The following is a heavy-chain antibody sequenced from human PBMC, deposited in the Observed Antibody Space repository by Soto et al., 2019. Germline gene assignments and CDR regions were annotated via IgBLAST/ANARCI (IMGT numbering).Heavy chain of an antibody. CDR1: GGSISSTNW. J-gene: IGHJ6*02. CDR3: ATQWLAASGHYYYYGMDV. CDR2: IFHSGST. V-gene: IGHV4-4*02. D-gene: IGHD6-13*01. Sequence: QVQLQESGPGLVKPSGTLSLICAVSGGSISSTNWWSWVRQPPGKGLEWIGEIFHSGSTNYNPSLKSRVTISVDKSKNQISLKLDSVTAADTAVYYCATQWLAASGHYYYYGMDVWGQGTTFTVSS.